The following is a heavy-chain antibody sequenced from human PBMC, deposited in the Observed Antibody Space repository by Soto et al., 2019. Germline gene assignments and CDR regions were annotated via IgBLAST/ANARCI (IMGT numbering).Heavy chain of an antibody. CDR2: ISGSGGST. CDR3: AKRLTTVTTVFVY. CDR1: GLTSSTYA. Sequence: EVQLLQSGGDLVQPGGSLRLSCAASGLTSSTYAMSWVRQAPGKGLEWVSGISGSGGSTYYADSVKGRFTISRDNSKNMLYLQMNSLRAEDTAVYYCAKRLTTVTTVFVYWGQGTLVTVSS. J-gene: IGHJ4*02. V-gene: IGHV3-23*01. D-gene: IGHD4-17*01.